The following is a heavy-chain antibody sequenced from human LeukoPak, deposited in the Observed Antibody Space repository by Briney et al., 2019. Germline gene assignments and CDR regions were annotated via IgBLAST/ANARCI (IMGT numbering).Heavy chain of an antibody. CDR2: IYSGGST. V-gene: IGHV3-53*01. D-gene: IGHD6-19*01. CDR1: GFTDSSNY. CDR3: AREPSSGWYLGYFDY. J-gene: IGHJ4*02. Sequence: PGGSLRLSCAASGFTDSSNYMSWVRQAPGKGLEWVSVIYSGGSTYYPDSVKGRFTISRDNSKNTLYLQMNSLRAEDTAVYYCAREPSSGWYLGYFDYWGQGTLVTVSS.